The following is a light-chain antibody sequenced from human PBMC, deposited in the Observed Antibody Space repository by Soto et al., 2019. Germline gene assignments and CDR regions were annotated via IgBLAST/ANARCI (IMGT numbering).Light chain of an antibody. CDR2: GAS. V-gene: IGKV3-20*01. CDR3: QQYDNVPLT. CDR1: QSVSSNS. J-gene: IGKJ4*01. Sequence: EIVLTQSPGTLSLSPGERATLSCRASQSVSSNSLAWYQQKPGQAPRLLIYGASNRATGIPDRFSGSGSGTDFTFAISSLQPEDIGTYYCQQYDNVPLTFGGGTKVEIK.